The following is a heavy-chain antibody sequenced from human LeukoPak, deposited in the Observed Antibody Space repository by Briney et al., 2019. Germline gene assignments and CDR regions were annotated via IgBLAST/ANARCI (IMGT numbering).Heavy chain of an antibody. D-gene: IGHD6-13*01. CDR3: ARASSIGAAGLFDY. CDR1: GFTFSSYG. V-gene: IGHV3-33*01. CDR2: IWYDGSNK. J-gene: IGHJ4*02. Sequence: GGSLRLSCAASGFTFSSYGMHWVRQAPGKGLEWVAVIWYDGSNKYYADSVKGRFTISRDNSKNTLNLQMNSLRAEDTAVYYCARASSIGAAGLFDYWGQGTLVTVSS.